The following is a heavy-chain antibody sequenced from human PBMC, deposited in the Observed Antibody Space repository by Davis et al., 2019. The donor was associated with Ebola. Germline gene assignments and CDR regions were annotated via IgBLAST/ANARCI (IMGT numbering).Heavy chain of an antibody. J-gene: IGHJ5*01. CDR1: GFTFRSYD. V-gene: IGHV3-13*01. CDR2: IGAAGDT. D-gene: IGHD6-13*01. CDR3: ARAGFGSTWFDC. Sequence: GESLKISCAASGFTFRSYDMHWVRQATGKGLEWVSAIGAAGDTYYPVSVKGRFTISRENAKNSLYLQMNSLRAEDTAVYYCARAGFGSTWFDCWGQGILVTVPS.